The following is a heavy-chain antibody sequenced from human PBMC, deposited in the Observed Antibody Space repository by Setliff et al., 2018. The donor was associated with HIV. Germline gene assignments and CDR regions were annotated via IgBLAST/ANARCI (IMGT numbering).Heavy chain of an antibody. J-gene: IGHJ4*02. CDR2: INEDGSDK. CDR3: ALLWPFDY. Sequence: SLRLSCAASGFTFSRSWMSWVRQAPGKGLEWVANINEDGSDKYYMDSVKGRFAISSDNADNSLYLQMNSLRGEDTAIYYCALLWPFDYWGQGALVTVSS. CDR1: GFTFSRSW. V-gene: IGHV3-7*03. D-gene: IGHD3-10*01.